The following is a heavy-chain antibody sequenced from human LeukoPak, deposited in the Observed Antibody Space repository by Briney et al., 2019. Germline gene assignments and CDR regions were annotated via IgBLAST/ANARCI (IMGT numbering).Heavy chain of an antibody. V-gene: IGHV4-59*01. CDR3: ARGYSGYYYAFDI. CDR1: GVSISSYY. J-gene: IGHJ3*02. D-gene: IGHD1-26*01. Sequence: SETLSLTCTVSGVSISSYYWSWIRQPPGKGLEWVGYIYYTGSTNYNPSLKSRVTISVDTSKNHFSLKLTSVTAADAAVYYCARGYSGYYYAFDIWGQGTMVTVSS. CDR2: IYYTGST.